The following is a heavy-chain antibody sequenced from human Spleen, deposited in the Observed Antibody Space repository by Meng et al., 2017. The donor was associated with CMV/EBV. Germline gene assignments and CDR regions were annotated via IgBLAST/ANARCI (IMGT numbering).Heavy chain of an antibody. V-gene: IGHV5-51*01. CDR3: AKQDWNDVPDY. CDR1: GYSFTTYW. CDR2: ICPGDSDT. D-gene: IGHD1-1*01. Sequence: GESLKISCKGSGYSFTTYWIGWVRQVPGKGLEWMGMICPGDSDTRYTPSFQGQVTISVDKSISTAYLQWNSLKASDTAMHYCAKQDWNDVPDYWGQGTLVTVSS. J-gene: IGHJ4*02.